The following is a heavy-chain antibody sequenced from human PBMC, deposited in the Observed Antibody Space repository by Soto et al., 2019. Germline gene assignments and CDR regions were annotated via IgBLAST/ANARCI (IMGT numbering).Heavy chain of an antibody. CDR1: GGSINGYY. Sequence: QVQLQESGPGLVKPSETLSLTCTVSGGSINGYYWSWIRQPPEKGLEWIGYIYYSGSTNYNPSLKSRVTISLATSKTHFSLKLSSVTAADTAVYYCARGSPHYDSSGYYYNEDYWGQGTLVTVSS. D-gene: IGHD3-22*01. CDR2: IYYSGST. CDR3: ARGSPHYDSSGYYYNEDY. J-gene: IGHJ4*02. V-gene: IGHV4-59*01.